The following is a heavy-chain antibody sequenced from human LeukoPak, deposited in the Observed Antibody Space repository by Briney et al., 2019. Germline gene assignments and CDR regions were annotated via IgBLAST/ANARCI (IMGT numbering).Heavy chain of an antibody. J-gene: IGHJ4*02. CDR1: GFTFSDYY. D-gene: IGHD3-22*01. CDR2: ISSSGSTI. CDR3: ARVKKASSGYHIDY. V-gene: IGHV3-11*01. Sequence: GGSLRLSCAASGFTFSDYYMTWIRQAPGKGLEWVSYISSSGSTIYYADSVKGRFTISRDNAKNSLYLQMNSLRADDTAVYYCARVKKASSGYHIDYWGQGTLVTVSS.